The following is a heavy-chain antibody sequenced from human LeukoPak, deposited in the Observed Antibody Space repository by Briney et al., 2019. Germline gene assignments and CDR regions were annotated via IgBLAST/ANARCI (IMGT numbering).Heavy chain of an antibody. CDR1: GFTFSSYE. Sequence: GGPLRLSCAASGFTFSSYEMNWVRQAPGKGLEWVANIKQDGSEKYYVDSVKGRFTISRDNAKNSLYLQMNSLRAEDTAVYYCAREGAVAGTTDYWGQGTLVTVSS. CDR2: IKQDGSEK. D-gene: IGHD6-19*01. V-gene: IGHV3-7*04. CDR3: AREGAVAGTTDY. J-gene: IGHJ4*02.